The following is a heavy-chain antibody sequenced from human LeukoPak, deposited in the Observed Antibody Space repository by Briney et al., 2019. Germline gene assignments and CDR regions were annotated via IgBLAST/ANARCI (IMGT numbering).Heavy chain of an antibody. CDR2: IYHSGRT. Sequence: SETLSLTCTVSGYSISSGYYWGWIRQPPGKGLGWIGSIYHSGRTFYNPSLKSRVTISVDTSKNQFSLKLSSVTAADTAVYYCARDRFQSWSSGGHNWFDPWGQGTLVPVSS. J-gene: IGHJ5*02. V-gene: IGHV4-38-2*02. D-gene: IGHD6-19*01. CDR1: GYSISSGYY. CDR3: ARDRFQSWSSGGHNWFDP.